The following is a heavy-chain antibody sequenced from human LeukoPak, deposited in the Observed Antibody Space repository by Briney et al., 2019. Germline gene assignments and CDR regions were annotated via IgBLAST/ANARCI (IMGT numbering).Heavy chain of an antibody. CDR2: INHSGST. Sequence: SETLSLTCAVYGGSFSGYYWSWIRQPPGKGLEWIGEINHSGSTDYNPSLKSRVTISVDTSKNQFSLKLSSVTAADTAVYYCARAVHSSTWYSLYYFDYWGQGTLVTVSP. V-gene: IGHV4-34*01. CDR1: GGSFSGYY. CDR3: ARAVHSSTWYSLYYFDY. D-gene: IGHD6-13*01. J-gene: IGHJ4*02.